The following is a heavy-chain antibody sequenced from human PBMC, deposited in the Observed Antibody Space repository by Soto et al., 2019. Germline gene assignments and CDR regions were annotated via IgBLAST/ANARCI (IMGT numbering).Heavy chain of an antibody. V-gene: IGHV3-48*03. CDR2: ISSSGSTI. CDR1: GFTFSSYE. Sequence: GGSLRLSCSASGFTFSSYEMNWVRQAPGKGLELVSYISSSGSTIYYADSVKGRFTISRDNAKNSLYLQMNSLRAEDTAVYYCAREDPPAYSGSYPFDYWGQGTLVTVSS. CDR3: AREDPPAYSGSYPFDY. D-gene: IGHD1-26*01. J-gene: IGHJ4*02.